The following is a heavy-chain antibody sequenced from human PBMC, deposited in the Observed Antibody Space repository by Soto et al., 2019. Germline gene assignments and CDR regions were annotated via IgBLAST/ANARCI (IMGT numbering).Heavy chain of an antibody. Sequence: QVQLVESGGGVVQPGRSLRLSCAASGFTFSSYAMHWVRQAPCKGLEWVAVISYDGSDKYYADSVKGRFTISRDNSKNTLNLQMNSLRADDTAVYYCARALGELSPESYDYWGQGTLITVSS. CDR1: GFTFSSYA. D-gene: IGHD3-16*02. J-gene: IGHJ4*02. CDR3: ARALGELSPESYDY. CDR2: ISYDGSDK. V-gene: IGHV3-30*03.